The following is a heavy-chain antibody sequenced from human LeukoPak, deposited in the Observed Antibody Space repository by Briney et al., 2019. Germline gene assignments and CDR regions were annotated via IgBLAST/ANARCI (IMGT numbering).Heavy chain of an antibody. J-gene: IGHJ5*02. CDR1: GFTFSSYG. CDR3: AKSGYSSSWSNAAVYNWFDP. D-gene: IGHD6-13*01. CDR2: ISGSGGST. Sequence: GGSLRLSCAASGFTFSSYGLNWVRQAPGKGLEWVSVISGSGGSTYYADSVKGRFTISRDNSKNTLYLQMNSLRAEDTAVYYCAKSGYSSSWSNAAVYNWFDPWGQGTLVTVSS. V-gene: IGHV3-23*01.